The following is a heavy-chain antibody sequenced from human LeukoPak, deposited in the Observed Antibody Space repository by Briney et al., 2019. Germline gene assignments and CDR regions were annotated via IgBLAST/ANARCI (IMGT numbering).Heavy chain of an antibody. CDR2: IYYIVNT. V-gene: IGHV4-39*01. CDR1: DDSISSSSYY. CDR3: ARLVPPRYYMDV. Sequence: PSETLSLTCTVSDDSISSSSYYWGWIRQSPGKGLEWIGSIYYIVNTYYNPSLKSRVTISVDTSKNQFSLNLSSVTAADTAVYYCARLVPPRYYMDVWGKGTTVTISS. J-gene: IGHJ6*03.